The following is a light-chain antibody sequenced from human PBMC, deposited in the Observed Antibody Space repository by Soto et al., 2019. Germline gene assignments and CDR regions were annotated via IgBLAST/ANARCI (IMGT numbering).Light chain of an antibody. CDR3: QQYGTSPPT. CDR1: QSVSSSD. CDR2: GAS. V-gene: IGKV3-20*01. J-gene: IGKJ1*01. Sequence: LTQSPGTLSLSPGERATLSCRASQSVSSSDLAWYQQKPGQAPRLLISGASSRATGIPDRFSGSGSGTDFTLTISRLEPEDFAVFYCQQYGTSPPTFGQGTKVDIK.